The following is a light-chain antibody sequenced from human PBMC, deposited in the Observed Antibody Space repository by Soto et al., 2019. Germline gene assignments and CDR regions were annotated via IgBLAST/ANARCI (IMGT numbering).Light chain of an antibody. CDR1: SSNIAKNY. CDR2: SDN. V-gene: IGLV1-47*02. J-gene: IGLJ1*01. Sequence: QSVLTQPPSTSGTPGQRVTISCSGDSSNIAKNYVYWYQQVPGMAPKLLIYSDNQRPSGVPDRFSGSKSGSSASLAISGVRSEDEADYYCAAWDDRLSGDGFGGGTKVTVL. CDR3: AAWDDRLSGDG.